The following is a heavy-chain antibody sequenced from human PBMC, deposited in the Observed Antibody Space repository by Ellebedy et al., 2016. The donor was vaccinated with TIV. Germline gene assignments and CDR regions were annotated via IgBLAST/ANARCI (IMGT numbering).Heavy chain of an antibody. J-gene: IGHJ5*02. CDR1: GFSFSNFW. Sequence: PGGSLRLSCAAWGFSFSNFWMSWVRRATGKGLEWVAHIKTDGSETYYVDSVNGRFTISRENAKNALFLQMDGLRVDVSAVYYCVGFGVFNLWGQGAPVTVSS. CDR2: IKTDGSET. D-gene: IGHD3-3*01. V-gene: IGHV3-7*01. CDR3: VGFGVFNL.